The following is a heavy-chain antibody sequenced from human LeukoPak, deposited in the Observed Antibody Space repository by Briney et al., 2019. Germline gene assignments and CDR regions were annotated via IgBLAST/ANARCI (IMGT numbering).Heavy chain of an antibody. D-gene: IGHD6-19*01. Sequence: ASVKVSCKASGYTFTGYYMHWVRQAPGQGLEWMGRINPNSGGTNYAQKFQGRVTMTRDTSISTAYMELSRLRSDDTAVYYCARDLGGYSSGLYYFDYWGQGTLVTVSS. CDR2: INPNSGGT. CDR1: GYTFTGYY. J-gene: IGHJ4*02. CDR3: ARDLGGYSSGLYYFDY. V-gene: IGHV1-2*06.